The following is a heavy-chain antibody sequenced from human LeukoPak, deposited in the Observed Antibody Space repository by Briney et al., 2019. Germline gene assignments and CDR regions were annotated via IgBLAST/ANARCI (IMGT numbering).Heavy chain of an antibody. Sequence: SETLSLTCTVSGYSISSGYYWGWIRQPPGKGLEWIGSIYHSGSTYYNPSLKSRVTISVDTSKNQFSLKLSSVTAADTAVYYCARDGGGSDYWGQGPLVTVSS. CDR1: GYSISSGYY. J-gene: IGHJ4*02. D-gene: IGHD1-26*01. CDR2: IYHSGST. V-gene: IGHV4-38-2*02. CDR3: ARDGGGSDY.